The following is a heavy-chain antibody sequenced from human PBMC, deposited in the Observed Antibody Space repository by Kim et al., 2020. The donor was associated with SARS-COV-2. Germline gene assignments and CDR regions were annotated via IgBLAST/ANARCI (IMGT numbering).Heavy chain of an antibody. Sequence: GGSLRLSCAASGFTFSSYEMNWVRQAPGKGLEWVSYISSSGSTIYYADSVKGRFTISRDNAKNSLYLQMNSLRAEDTAVYYCASGYCSGGSCLPLDYWGQGTLVTVSS. J-gene: IGHJ4*02. D-gene: IGHD2-15*01. CDR2: ISSSGSTI. CDR1: GFTFSSYE. CDR3: ASGYCSGGSCLPLDY. V-gene: IGHV3-48*03.